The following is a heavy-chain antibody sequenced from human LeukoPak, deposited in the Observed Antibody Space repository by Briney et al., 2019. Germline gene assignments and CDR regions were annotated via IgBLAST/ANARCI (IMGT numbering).Heavy chain of an antibody. J-gene: IGHJ6*02. V-gene: IGHV3-21*01. D-gene: IGHD3-10*01. CDR3: ARDLLWFGELWYYGMDV. Sequence: GGSLRLSCAASGFTFSSYSMNWVRQAPGKGLEWVSSISSSSYIYYADSVKGRFTISRDNAKNSLYLQMNSLRAEDTAVYYCARDLLWFGELWYYGMDVWGQGTTVTVSS. CDR1: GFTFSSYS. CDR2: ISSSSYI.